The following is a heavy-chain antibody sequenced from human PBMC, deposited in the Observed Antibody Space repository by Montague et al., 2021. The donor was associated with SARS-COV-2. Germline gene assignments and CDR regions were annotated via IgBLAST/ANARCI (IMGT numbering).Heavy chain of an antibody. Sequence: VKPTQTLTLTCTFSGFSLSTSGMCVSWIRQPPGKALEWLARIDWDDDKYYSTSLKTRLTISKDTSKNQVVLTMTNMDPVDTATYYCARILVAAAGSPFDSWGQGTLVTVSS. V-gene: IGHV2-70*11. CDR3: ARILVAAAGSPFDS. CDR1: GFSLSTSGMC. J-gene: IGHJ5*01. CDR2: IDWDDDK. D-gene: IGHD6-13*01.